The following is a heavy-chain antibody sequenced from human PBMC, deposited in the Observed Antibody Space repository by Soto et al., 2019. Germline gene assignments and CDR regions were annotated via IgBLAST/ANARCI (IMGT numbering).Heavy chain of an antibody. CDR2: IIPTFGTA. J-gene: IGHJ6*02. CDR3: ARRQGLTGYYDYGMDV. Sequence: ASVKVSCKASGGTFSSYAISWVRQAPGQGLEWMGGIIPTFGTANYAQKFQGRVTITADESTSTAYMELSSLRSEDTAVYYCARRQGLTGYYDYGMDVWGQGTTVTVSS. D-gene: IGHD3-9*01. V-gene: IGHV1-69*13. CDR1: GGTFSSYA.